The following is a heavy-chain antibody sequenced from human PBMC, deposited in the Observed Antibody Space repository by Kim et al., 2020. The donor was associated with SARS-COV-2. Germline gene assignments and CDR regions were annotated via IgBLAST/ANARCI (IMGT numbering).Heavy chain of an antibody. CDR2: ISYNGSNK. D-gene: IGHD3-10*01. J-gene: IGHJ3*02. CDR3: AKDTNMGLWLGEYEYDLDI. Sequence: GGSLRLSCAASGFTFSNYCMHWVRQAPGKGLEWVALISYNGSNKYYADSVKGRFTISRDNSKNTLYLQMNSLRAEDTAVYYCAKDTNMGLWLGEYEYDLDIGGQGPRVTVPS. CDR1: GFTFSNYC. V-gene: IGHV3-30*18.